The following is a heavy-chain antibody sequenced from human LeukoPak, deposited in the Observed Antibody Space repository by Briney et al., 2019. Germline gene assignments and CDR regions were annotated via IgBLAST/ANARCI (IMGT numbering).Heavy chain of an antibody. Sequence: ASVKVSCKASGGTFSSYAISWVRQAPGQGLEWMGWISAYNGNTNYAQKLQGRVTMTTDTSTSTAYMELRSLRSDDTAVYYCARDSPMIVVVGDAFDIWGQGTMVTVSS. V-gene: IGHV1-18*01. CDR2: ISAYNGNT. J-gene: IGHJ3*02. CDR3: ARDSPMIVVVGDAFDI. CDR1: GGTFSSYA. D-gene: IGHD3-22*01.